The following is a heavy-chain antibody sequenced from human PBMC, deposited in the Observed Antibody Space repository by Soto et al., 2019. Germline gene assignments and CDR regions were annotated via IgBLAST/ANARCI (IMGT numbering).Heavy chain of an antibody. CDR1: GYSFTSQY. CDR2: INPNGGST. V-gene: IGHV1-46*01. CDR3: LRKQELRPGGGGTEPLDI. D-gene: IGHD1-26*01. Sequence: QVQLVQSGAEVKKPGASVKISCEASGYSFTSQYVHWVRQAPGQGLEWMGIINPNGGSTTYAQKFRGGRTMTGGRAKGTVSMGLGSLQPGGTAVFYRLRKQELRPGGGGTEPLDIWGQGTMVTVAS. J-gene: IGHJ3*02.